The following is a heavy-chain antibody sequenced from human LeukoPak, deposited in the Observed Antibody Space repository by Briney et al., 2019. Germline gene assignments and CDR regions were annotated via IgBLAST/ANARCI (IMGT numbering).Heavy chain of an antibody. V-gene: IGHV7-4-1*02. CDR2: INTNTGNP. Sequence: ASVKVSCKASGYTFTSYAMNWVRQAPGQGLEWMGWINTNTGNPTYAQGFTGRFVFSLDASVSTAYLQISSLKAEDTAVYYCARETGGVYYYYMDVWGKGTTVTVSS. J-gene: IGHJ6*03. CDR3: ARETGGVYYYYMDV. CDR1: GYTFTSYA.